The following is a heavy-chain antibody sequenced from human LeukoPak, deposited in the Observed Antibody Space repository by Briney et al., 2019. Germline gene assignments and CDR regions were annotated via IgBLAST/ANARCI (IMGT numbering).Heavy chain of an antibody. CDR3: ARAVSSSGNFDY. V-gene: IGHV3-21*01. Sequence: GGSLRLSCAASGFTFSTYSMSWVRQAPGKGLEWVSSISDNSYWIYYADSVEGRFTISRDNSKNTLYLQMNSLRAEDTAVYYCARAVSSSGNFDYWGQGTLVTVSS. CDR1: GFTFSTYS. D-gene: IGHD6-13*01. CDR2: ISDNSYWI. J-gene: IGHJ4*02.